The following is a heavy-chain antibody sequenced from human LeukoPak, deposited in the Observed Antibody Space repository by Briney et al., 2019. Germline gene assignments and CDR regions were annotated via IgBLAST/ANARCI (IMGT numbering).Heavy chain of an antibody. V-gene: IGHV4-59*01. CDR2: IYYSGLT. Sequence: SETLSLTCTVSGGSISSYYWSWIRQPPGKGLEWIGYIYYSGLTNYNPSLKIRATISVDTSKNEFSLKLSSVTAADTAVYYCARESWDTMVRGVVFDYWGQGALVTVSS. D-gene: IGHD3-10*01. CDR1: GGSISSYY. J-gene: IGHJ4*02. CDR3: ARESWDTMVRGVVFDY.